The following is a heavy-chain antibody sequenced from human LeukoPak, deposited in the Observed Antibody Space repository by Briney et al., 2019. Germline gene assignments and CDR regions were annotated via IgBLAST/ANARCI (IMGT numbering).Heavy chain of an antibody. V-gene: IGHV3-48*03. CDR1: GFTFSSYE. CDR2: ISSSGSTI. Sequence: PGGSLRLSCAASGFTFSSYEMNWVRQAPGKGLEWVSYISSSGSTIYYADSVKGRFTISRDNAKNSLYLQMNSLRAEDTAVYYCARGWPNYYYGIDVWGKGTTVTVSS. J-gene: IGHJ6*04. CDR3: ARGWPNYYYGIDV.